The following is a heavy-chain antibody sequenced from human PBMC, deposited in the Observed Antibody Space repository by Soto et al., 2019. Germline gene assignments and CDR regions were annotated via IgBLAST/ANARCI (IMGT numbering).Heavy chain of an antibody. V-gene: IGHV3-74*01. Sequence: GGSLRLSCAASGFTFSNYWIHWVRQAPGKGRVWVSRIKSDGSITNYADSVKGRFTISRDNAKNTVYVEMNSLRAEDTAVYYCARGGRGGYYKDAWGKGTTVTVSS. CDR2: IKSDGSIT. J-gene: IGHJ6*03. CDR1: GFTFSNYW. D-gene: IGHD3-10*01. CDR3: ARGGRGGYYKDA.